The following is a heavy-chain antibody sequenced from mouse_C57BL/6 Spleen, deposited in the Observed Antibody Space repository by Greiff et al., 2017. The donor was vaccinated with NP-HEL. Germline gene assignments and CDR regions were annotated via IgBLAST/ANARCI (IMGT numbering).Heavy chain of an antibody. CDR1: GFNFKDDY. D-gene: IGHD1-1*01. V-gene: IGHV14-4*01. CDR2: IDPENGDT. Sequence: EVQLQQSGAELVRPGASVKLSCTASGFNFKDDYMHWVKQRPEQGLEWIGWIDPENGDTEYASKFQGKATITADTSSNTAYLQLSSLTSEDTAVYYWTTYTVVATRDWYFDVWGTGTTVTVSS. CDR3: TTYTVVATRDWYFDV. J-gene: IGHJ1*03.